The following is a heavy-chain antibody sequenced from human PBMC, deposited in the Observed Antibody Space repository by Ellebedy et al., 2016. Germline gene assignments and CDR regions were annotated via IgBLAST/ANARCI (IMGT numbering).Heavy chain of an antibody. V-gene: IGHV3-23*01. CDR3: YYGHYSGS. CDR1: GLTVSSFF. Sequence: GGSLRLXXAPSGLTVSSFFMGWVRQAPGGGLEWVSTISAGGDITFSADSVKGRFTISRDNSRDTLYLQMNSLRAEDTAVYYCYYGHYSGSWGQGTLVTVSS. CDR2: ISAGGDIT. J-gene: IGHJ4*02. D-gene: IGHD4-17*01.